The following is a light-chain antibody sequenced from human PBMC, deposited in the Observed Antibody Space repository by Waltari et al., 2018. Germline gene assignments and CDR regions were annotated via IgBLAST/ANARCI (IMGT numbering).Light chain of an antibody. J-gene: IGLJ3*02. CDR2: AVS. CDR1: SSDVGGYNY. CDR3: CSFTSRSTWV. Sequence: QSALTQPASVSGSPGQSITIPCTGTSSDVGGYNYVSCYQQHPGKVPKLLIFAVSNRPSGVSNRFSGSKSGNTASLTISGLQAEDESDYYCCSFTSRSTWVFGGGTKLTVL. V-gene: IGLV2-14*01.